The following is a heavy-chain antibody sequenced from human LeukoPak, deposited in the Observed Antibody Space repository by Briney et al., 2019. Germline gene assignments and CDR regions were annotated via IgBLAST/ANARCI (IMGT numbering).Heavy chain of an antibody. Sequence: SETLSLTCAVYGGSFSGYYWSWIRQPPGKGLEWIGEINHSGSTNYNPSLKSRATISVDTSKNQFSLKLSSVTAADTAVYYCASHDSSGYYYEGAFDIWGQGTMVTVSS. CDR1: GGSFSGYY. V-gene: IGHV4-34*01. J-gene: IGHJ3*02. D-gene: IGHD3-22*01. CDR3: ASHDSSGYYYEGAFDI. CDR2: INHSGST.